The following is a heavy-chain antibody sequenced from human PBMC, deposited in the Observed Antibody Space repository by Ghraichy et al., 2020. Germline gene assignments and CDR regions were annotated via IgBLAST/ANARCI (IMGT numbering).Heavy chain of an antibody. J-gene: IGHJ5*02. CDR2: IIPIFGTA. CDR3: ARVPEGHYRSRRWFDP. V-gene: IGHV1-69*13. Sequence: SVKVSCKASGGTFSSYAISWVRQAPGQGLEWMGGIIPIFGTANYAQKFQGRVTITADESTSTAYMELSSLRSEDTAVYYCARVPEGHYRSRRWFDPWGQGTLVTVSS. CDR1: GGTFSSYA. D-gene: IGHD1-14*01.